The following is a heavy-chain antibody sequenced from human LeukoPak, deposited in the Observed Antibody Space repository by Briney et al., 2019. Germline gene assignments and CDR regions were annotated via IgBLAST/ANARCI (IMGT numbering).Heavy chain of an antibody. J-gene: IGHJ2*01. CDR2: IYYSGST. Sequence: SETLSLTCTVSGGSISSSSYYWGWIRQPPGKGLEWIGSIYYSGSTYYNPSLKSRVTISVDTSKNQFSLKLSSVTAADTAVYYCARPGVRFLEWLSRYWYFDLWGRGTLVTVSS. V-gene: IGHV4-39*01. D-gene: IGHD3-3*01. CDR3: ARPGVRFLEWLSRYWYFDL. CDR1: GGSISSSSYY.